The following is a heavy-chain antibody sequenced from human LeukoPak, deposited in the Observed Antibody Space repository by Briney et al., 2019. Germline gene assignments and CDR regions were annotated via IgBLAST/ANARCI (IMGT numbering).Heavy chain of an antibody. V-gene: IGHV5-51*01. Sequence: GASLQISCNGSGSIFTNYWIGWVRPVPGKGLEWMGMIYPGDSDTIYSPSFQGQVTISAYKSITTPHLQWSSLKPSDTAMYYCARLGAIVVVPDAMPDWYCDLWGRGTLVTVSS. CDR2: IYPGDSDT. CDR1: GSIFTNYW. J-gene: IGHJ2*01. CDR3: ARLGAIVVVPDAMPDWYCDL. D-gene: IGHD2-2*01.